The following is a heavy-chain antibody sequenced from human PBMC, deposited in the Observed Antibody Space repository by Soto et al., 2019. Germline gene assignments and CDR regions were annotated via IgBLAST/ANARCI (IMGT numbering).Heavy chain of an antibody. CDR2: VSNDGSNK. D-gene: IGHD2-8*01. V-gene: IGHV3-30*18. Sequence: QVQLVESGGGVVQPGESLRLSCAASEFTFSSYAMHWVRQALGKGLEWVAVVSNDGSNKYYADSVKGRFTISRDNSKNTLNLQMNSLRAEDTAVYYCAKDQSTNSRSYHALDVWGQGTTVTVSS. J-gene: IGHJ6*02. CDR1: EFTFSSYA. CDR3: AKDQSTNSRSYHALDV.